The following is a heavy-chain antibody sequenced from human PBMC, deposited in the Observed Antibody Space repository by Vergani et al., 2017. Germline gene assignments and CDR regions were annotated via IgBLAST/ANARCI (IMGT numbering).Heavy chain of an antibody. CDR1: GFTVSSNY. J-gene: IGHJ4*01. D-gene: IGHD3-10*01. Sequence: EVQLVETGGGLIQPGGSLRLSCAASGFTVSSNYMSWVRQAPGKGLEWVSVIYSGGSTYYADSVKGRFTISRDNSKNTLYLQMNSLRAEDTAVYYCASRGAITMVRGVIKGDYWGHGTLVTVSS. CDR3: ASRGAITMVRGVIKGDY. CDR2: IYSGGST. V-gene: IGHV3-53*02.